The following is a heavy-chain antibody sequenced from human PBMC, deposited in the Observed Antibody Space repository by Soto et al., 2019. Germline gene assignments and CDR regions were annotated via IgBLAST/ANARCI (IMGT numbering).Heavy chain of an antibody. V-gene: IGHV3-30-3*01. Sequence: QVQLVESGGGVVQPGRSLRLSCAASGFTFSSYAMHWVRQAPGKGLEWVAVIPYDGSNKYYADSVKGRFTISRDNSKNTLNRQMNSLRAEDTAVYYCARGGWGYCSGGSCRLGYDSSGYYQHDAFDIWGQGTMVTVSS. CDR2: IPYDGSNK. J-gene: IGHJ3*02. D-gene: IGHD2-15*01. CDR1: GFTFSSYA. CDR3: ARGGWGYCSGGSCRLGYDSSGYYQHDAFDI.